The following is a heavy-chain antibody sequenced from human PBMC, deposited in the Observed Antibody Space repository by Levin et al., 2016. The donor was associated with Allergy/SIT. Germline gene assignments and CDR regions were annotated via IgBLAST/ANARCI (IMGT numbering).Heavy chain of an antibody. J-gene: IGHJ3*02. CDR1: EFTFSRYY. D-gene: IGHD2-2*01. CDR3: TRGIPAALNAFDI. V-gene: IGHV3-74*01. Sequence: GESLKISCVAFEFTFSRYYMQWVRQAPGKGLVWVSRINNDGSSTSYADSVKGRFTNYRDNAKNTLYLQMNSLRAEDTAVYYCTRGIPAALNAFDIWGQGTMVTVSS. CDR2: INNDGSST.